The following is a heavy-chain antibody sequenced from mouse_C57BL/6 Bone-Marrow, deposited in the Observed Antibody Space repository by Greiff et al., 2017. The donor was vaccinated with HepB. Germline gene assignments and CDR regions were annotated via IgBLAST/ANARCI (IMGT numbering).Heavy chain of an antibody. CDR1: GFTFSDFY. CDR2: SRNKANDYTT. V-gene: IGHV7-1*01. Sequence: EVKLMESGGGLVQSGRSLRLSCATSGFTFSDFYMEWVRQAPGKGLEWIAASRNKANDYTTEYSASVKGRFIVSRDTSQSILYLQMNALRAEDTAIYDCAREGWSPFDYWGQGTTLTVSS. J-gene: IGHJ2*01. CDR3: AREGWSPFDY. D-gene: IGHD1-1*02.